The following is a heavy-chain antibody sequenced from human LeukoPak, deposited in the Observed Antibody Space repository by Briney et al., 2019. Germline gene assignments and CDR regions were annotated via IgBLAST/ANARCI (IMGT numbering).Heavy chain of an antibody. V-gene: IGHV1-3*03. J-gene: IGHJ4*02. D-gene: IGHD2-2*02. CDR2: INPDNGNT. CDR1: GYSFTNHD. CDR3: TLYNY. Sequence: ASVKVSCKASGYSFTNHDIHWVRQAPGQRLEWMGGINPDNGNTKYSQEVQGRVTITRDTSATTAYMELSSLRSEDMAVYYCTLYNYWGQGTLVTVSS.